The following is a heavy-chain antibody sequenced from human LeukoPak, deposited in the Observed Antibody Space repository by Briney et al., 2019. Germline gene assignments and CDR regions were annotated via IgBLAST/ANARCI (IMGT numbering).Heavy chain of an antibody. V-gene: IGHV1-8*01. Sequence: ASVKVSCKASGYTFTSYDINWVRQATGQGLEWMGWMNPNSGNTGYAQKFQGRVTMTRNTSIRTAYMELSSLRSEDTAVYYCARVLGCSGGSCYPTVDYWGQGTLVTVSS. D-gene: IGHD2-15*01. J-gene: IGHJ4*02. CDR3: ARVLGCSGGSCYPTVDY. CDR2: MNPNSGNT. CDR1: GYTFTSYD.